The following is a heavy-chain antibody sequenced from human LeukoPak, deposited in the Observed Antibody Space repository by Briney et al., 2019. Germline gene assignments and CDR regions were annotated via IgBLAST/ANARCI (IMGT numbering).Heavy chain of an antibody. CDR3: ARGRRRTWAPRTHSSGLSSPHFDY. CDR1: GGSISSGDYY. CDR2: INHSGST. D-gene: IGHD6-19*01. J-gene: IGHJ4*02. Sequence: KPSETLSLTCTVSGGSISSGDYYWSWIRQPPGKGLEWIGEINHSGSTNYNPSLKSRVTISVDTSKNQFSLKLSSVTAADTAVYYCARGRRRTWAPRTHSSGLSSPHFDYWGQGTLVTVSS. V-gene: IGHV4-39*07.